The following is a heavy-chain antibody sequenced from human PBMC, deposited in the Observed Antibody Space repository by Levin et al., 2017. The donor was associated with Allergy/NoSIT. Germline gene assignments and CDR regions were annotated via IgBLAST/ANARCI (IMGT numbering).Heavy chain of an antibody. D-gene: IGHD4-11*01. CDR1: GGSISSYY. J-gene: IGHJ6*02. V-gene: IGHV4-59*01. CDR2: IYYSGST. CDR3: ARDNAVTKPDYYYYGMDV. Sequence: PSETLSLTCTVSGGSISSYYWSWIRQPPGKGLEWIGYIYYSGSTNYNPSLKSRVTISVDTSKNQFSLKLSSVTAADTAVYYCARDNAVTKPDYYYYGMDVWGQGTTVTVSS.